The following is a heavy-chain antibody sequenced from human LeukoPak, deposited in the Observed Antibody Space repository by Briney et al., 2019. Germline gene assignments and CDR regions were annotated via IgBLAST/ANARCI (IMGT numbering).Heavy chain of an antibody. V-gene: IGHV1-8*03. Sequence: ASVKVSCKASGYTFTSYAMNWVRQATGQGLEWMGWMNPNSGNTGYAQKFQGRVTITRNTSISTAYMELSSLRSEDTAVYYCARENYGGNSPSFDYWGQGTLVTVSS. CDR3: ARENYGGNSPSFDY. CDR2: MNPNSGNT. J-gene: IGHJ4*02. D-gene: IGHD4-23*01. CDR1: GYTFTSYA.